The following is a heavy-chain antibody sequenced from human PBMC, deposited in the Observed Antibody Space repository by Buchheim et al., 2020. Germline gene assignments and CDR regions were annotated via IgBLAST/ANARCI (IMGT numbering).Heavy chain of an antibody. CDR2: ISYDGSNK. CDR3: AGRRGSYLIDY. Sequence: QVQLVESGGGVVQPGRSLRLSCVASGFTFSSYGMHWVRQAPGKGLEWVAVISYDGSNKYYADSVKGRFTISRDNSKNTLYLQMNSLGAEDTAVYYCAGRRGSYLIDYWGQGTL. D-gene: IGHD1-26*01. CDR1: GFTFSSYG. J-gene: IGHJ4*02. V-gene: IGHV3-30*03.